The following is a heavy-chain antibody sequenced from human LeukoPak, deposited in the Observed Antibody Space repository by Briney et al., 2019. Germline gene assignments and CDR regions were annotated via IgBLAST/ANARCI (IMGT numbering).Heavy chain of an antibody. V-gene: IGHV1-2*06. CDR3: ASSLGIPLDY. CDR2: INPNSGGT. CDR1: GYTFTSYY. J-gene: IGHJ4*02. Sequence: ASVKVSCKASGYTFTSYYMHWVRQAPGQGLEWVGRINPNSGGTNYAQKVQGRVTMTRDTSISTAYMELSRLRSDDTAVYYCASSLGIPLDYWGQGTLVTVSS. D-gene: IGHD7-27*01.